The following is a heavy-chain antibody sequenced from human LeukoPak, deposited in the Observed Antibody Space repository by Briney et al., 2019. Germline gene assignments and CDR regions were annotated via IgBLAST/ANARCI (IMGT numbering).Heavy chain of an antibody. Sequence: PGGSLSLPCAASGLTVVNNYMSWVRQAPGKGLEWASVMYSRGDTYYATSVKGRFTFSRDISKNSLYLQMNGLRTEDTAMYYCARDAPQVHAAGVLASWGQGTLVTVSS. D-gene: IGHD6-13*01. CDR2: MYSRGDT. CDR1: GLTVVNNY. J-gene: IGHJ5*02. CDR3: ARDAPQVHAAGVLAS. V-gene: IGHV3-53*01.